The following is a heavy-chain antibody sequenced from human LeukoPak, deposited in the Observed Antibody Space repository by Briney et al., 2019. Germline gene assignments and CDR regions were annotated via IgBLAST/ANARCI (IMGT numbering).Heavy chain of an antibody. J-gene: IGHJ4*02. V-gene: IGHV4-38-2*02. CDR1: GYSISSGYY. Sequence: TSETLSLTCTVSGYSISSGYYWGWIRQPPGKGLEWIGSIYHSGSTYYNPSLKSQVTISVDTSKNHFSLKLSSVTAADTAVYYCARQVVAATRYFDYWGQGTLVTVSS. CDR2: IYHSGST. D-gene: IGHD2-15*01. CDR3: ARQVVAATRYFDY.